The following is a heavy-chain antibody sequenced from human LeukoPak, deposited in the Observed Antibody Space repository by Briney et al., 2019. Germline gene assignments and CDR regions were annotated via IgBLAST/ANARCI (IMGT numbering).Heavy chain of an antibody. D-gene: IGHD3-16*01. CDR2: ISNSGTMI. V-gene: IGHV3-11*01. CDR3: AGGVQGAGPFAY. CDR1: GFTFSDYY. Sequence: GGSLRLSCAASGFTFSDYYMSWIRQAPGKGLEWSSYISNSGTMIYYRDSVKGRFTVSRDNAQNSLYLQMNSLRAEDTALYYCAGGVQGAGPFAYWGQGSLVTVSS. J-gene: IGHJ4*02.